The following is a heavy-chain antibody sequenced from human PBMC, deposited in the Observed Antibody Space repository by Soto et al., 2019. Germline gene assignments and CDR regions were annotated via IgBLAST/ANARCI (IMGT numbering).Heavy chain of an antibody. V-gene: IGHV4-4*07. CDR3: VRESGGGGYCSGGSCYGMDV. D-gene: IGHD2-15*01. J-gene: IGHJ6*02. CDR1: GVSISGYY. Sequence: QVQLQESGPGLVKPSETLSLTCIVSGVSISGYYWSWVRQPAGKGLEWIGRFYTSGSANTNYNPSLKSRVTMSVDTSKNHFSLKMTSVTAADTAVYYCVRESGGGGYCSGGSCYGMDVWGQGTTVTVSS. CDR2: FYTSGSANT.